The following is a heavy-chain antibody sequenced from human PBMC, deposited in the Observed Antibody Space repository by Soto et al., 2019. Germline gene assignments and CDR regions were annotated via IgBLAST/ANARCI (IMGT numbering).Heavy chain of an antibody. D-gene: IGHD3-22*01. Sequence: PSETLSLTCFVSRYSISGGYYWGWIRQPPGKGLEWIGSIFHGGTTYYNPSLKSRLTISVDTSKNQFSLTLSSVTAADTAVYYCARHADSSSYYYPFDYWGQGSLVTV. V-gene: IGHV4-38-2*01. CDR1: RYSISGGYY. J-gene: IGHJ4*02. CDR3: ARHADSSSYYYPFDY. CDR2: IFHGGTT.